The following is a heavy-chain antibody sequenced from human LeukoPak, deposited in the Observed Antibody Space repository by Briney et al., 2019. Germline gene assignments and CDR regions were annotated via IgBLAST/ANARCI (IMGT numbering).Heavy chain of an antibody. D-gene: IGHD2-8*01. CDR1: GSTFSRDA. CDR3: AKLPDCANDACTEGDY. V-gene: IGHV3-23*01. Sequence: HSGGSLRLSCAASGSTFSRDAMSWVRQAPGKGLEWVSSISDSGGSTYYADSVKGRFTISRDNSRNTLYLQMDSLRADDTAVYYCAKLPDCANDACTEGDYWGQGTLVTVSS. J-gene: IGHJ4*02. CDR2: ISDSGGST.